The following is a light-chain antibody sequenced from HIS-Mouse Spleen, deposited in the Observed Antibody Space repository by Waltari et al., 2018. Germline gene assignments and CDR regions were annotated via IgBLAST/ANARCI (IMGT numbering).Light chain of an antibody. CDR1: QSVSSSY. V-gene: IGKV3-20*01. CDR2: GAS. Sequence: EIVFTQSPGPLSLSPGGRATLSCSASQSVSSSYLAWYQQKPGQAPRLLIYGASSRATGIPDRFRGSGSGTDFTLTISRLEPEDFAVYYCQQYGSSLWTFGQGTKVEIK. J-gene: IGKJ1*01. CDR3: QQYGSSLWT.